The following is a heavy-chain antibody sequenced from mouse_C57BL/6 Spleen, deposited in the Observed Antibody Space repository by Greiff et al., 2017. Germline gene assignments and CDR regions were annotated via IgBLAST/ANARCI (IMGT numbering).Heavy chain of an antibody. CDR2: ISNGGGST. CDR3: ARQEGNYVYAMDY. D-gene: IGHD2-1*01. J-gene: IGHJ4*01. CDR1: GFTFSDYY. V-gene: IGHV5-12*01. Sequence: DVKLQESGGGLVQPGGSLKLSCAASGFTFSDYYMYWVRQTPEKRLEWVAYISNGGGSTYYPDTVKGRFTISRDNAKNTLYLQMSRLKSEDTAMYYCARQEGNYVYAMDYWGQGTSVTVSS.